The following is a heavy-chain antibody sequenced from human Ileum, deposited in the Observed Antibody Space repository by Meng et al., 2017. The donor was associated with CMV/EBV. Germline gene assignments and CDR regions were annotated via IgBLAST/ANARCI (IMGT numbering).Heavy chain of an antibody. Sequence: FTFSRYAMSWVRQAPGKGLEWVSAISGSGGSTYYADSVKGRFTISRDNSKNTLYLQMNSLRAEDTAVYYCAKGLLGYCSSTSCYPFDYWGQGTLVTVSS. CDR3: AKGLLGYCSSTSCYPFDY. D-gene: IGHD2-2*01. V-gene: IGHV3-23*01. CDR1: FTFSRYA. J-gene: IGHJ4*02. CDR2: ISGSGGST.